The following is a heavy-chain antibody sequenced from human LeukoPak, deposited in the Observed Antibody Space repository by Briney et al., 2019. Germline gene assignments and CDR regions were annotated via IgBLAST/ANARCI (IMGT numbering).Heavy chain of an antibody. Sequence: GRSLTLSCAASGFTFSTYGMHWVRQAPGKGLEWVAVIFDDGTNEYYADSVKGRFTISRDNSKNTLYLQMNSLRAEDTALYFCARDYGSGRGVEISYYHYGMDVWGQGTTVTVSS. CDR1: GFTFSTYG. D-gene: IGHD3-10*01. CDR2: IFDDGTNE. CDR3: ARDYGSGRGVEISYYHYGMDV. J-gene: IGHJ6*02. V-gene: IGHV3-33*01.